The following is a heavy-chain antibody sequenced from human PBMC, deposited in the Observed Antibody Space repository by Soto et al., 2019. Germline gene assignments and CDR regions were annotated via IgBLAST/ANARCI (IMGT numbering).Heavy chain of an antibody. CDR3: ATDHGTFADSSTFAY. D-gene: IGHD2-15*01. J-gene: IGHJ4*02. V-gene: IGHV1-24*01. CDR1: GYPLTEFS. Sequence: ASVKVSCKVSGYPLTEFSIHWVRQAPGQGLEWMGSFDPEDDETFYAQKFLGRVTMTEDTSADTAYLALNSLRSEDTAVYYCATDHGTFADSSTFAYWGQGTLVTVSS. CDR2: FDPEDDET.